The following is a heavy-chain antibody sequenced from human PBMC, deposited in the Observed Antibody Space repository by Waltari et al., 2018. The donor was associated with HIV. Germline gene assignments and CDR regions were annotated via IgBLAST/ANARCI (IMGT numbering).Heavy chain of an antibody. CDR2: IVVGSGNT. CDR3: AANYGDYENYYYYGMDV. V-gene: IGHV1-58*02. J-gene: IGHJ6*02. Sequence: QMQLVQSGPEVKKPGTSVKVSCKASGFTFTSSAMQWVRQDRGQRLEWIGWIVVGSGNTNYAQKFQERVTITRDMSTSTAYMELSSLRSEDTAVYYCAANYGDYENYYYYGMDVWGQGTTVTVSS. CDR1: GFTFTSSA. D-gene: IGHD4-17*01.